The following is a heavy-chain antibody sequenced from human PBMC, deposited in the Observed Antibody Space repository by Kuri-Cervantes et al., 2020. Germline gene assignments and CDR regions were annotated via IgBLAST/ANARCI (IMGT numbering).Heavy chain of an antibody. CDR3: ARQASDWFDP. CDR2: FDPEDGET. D-gene: IGHD3-10*01. CDR1: GYTLTELS. V-gene: IGHV1-24*01. Sequence: ASVKVSCKVSGYTLTELSMHWVRQAPGKGLEWMGGFDPEDGETIYAQKFQGWVTMTRDTSISTAYMELSRLRSDDTAVYYCARQASDWFDPWGQGTLVTVSS. J-gene: IGHJ5*02.